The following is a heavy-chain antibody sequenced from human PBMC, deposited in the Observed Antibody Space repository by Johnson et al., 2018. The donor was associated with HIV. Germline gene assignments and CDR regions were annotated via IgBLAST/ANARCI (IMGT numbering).Heavy chain of an antibody. D-gene: IGHD3-22*01. V-gene: IGHV3-20*04. CDR2: INWNGGRT. CDR1: GFTFDDYG. Sequence: VQLVESGGGVVRPGGSLRLSCAASGFTFDDYGMSWVRQAPGKGLEWVSGINWNGGRTGYADSVKGRFTISRDNAKNSLYLQMNSLRAEDTAVYYCAKDLRRTAYYYDSSGYKPDAFDIWGQGTMVTVSS. J-gene: IGHJ3*02. CDR3: AKDLRRTAYYYDSSGYKPDAFDI.